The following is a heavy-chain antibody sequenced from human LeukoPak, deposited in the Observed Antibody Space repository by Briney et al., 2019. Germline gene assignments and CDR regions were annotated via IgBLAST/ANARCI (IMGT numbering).Heavy chain of an antibody. V-gene: IGHV7-4-1*02. Sequence: ASARVSCKASGYTFTSYGISWVRQAPGQGLEWMGWINTNTGNPTYAQGFTGRFVFSLDTSVSTAYLQISSLKAEDTAVYYCARPGIAARRGGFDYWGQGTLVTVSS. CDR3: ARPGIAARRGGFDY. CDR1: GYTFTSYG. J-gene: IGHJ4*02. CDR2: INTNTGNP. D-gene: IGHD6-6*01.